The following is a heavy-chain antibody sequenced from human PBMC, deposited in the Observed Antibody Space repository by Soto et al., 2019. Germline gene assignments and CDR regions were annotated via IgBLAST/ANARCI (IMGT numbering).Heavy chain of an antibody. CDR2: INAGNGNT. J-gene: IGHJ5*02. CDR1: GYTFTSYA. CDR3: ARDPESVMYYDFWSGYWFDP. V-gene: IGHV1-3*05. Sequence: QVQLVQSGAEEKKPGASVKVSCKASGYTFTSYAMHWVRQAPGQRLEWMGWINAGNGNTKYSQKFQSRDTIXXXTXPSTAYMELSNLRSEDTAVYYCARDPESVMYYDFWSGYWFDPWGQGTLVTVSS. D-gene: IGHD3-3*01.